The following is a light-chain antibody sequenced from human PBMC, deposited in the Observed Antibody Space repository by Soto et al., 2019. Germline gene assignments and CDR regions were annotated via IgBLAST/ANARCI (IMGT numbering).Light chain of an antibody. J-gene: IGKJ5*01. CDR3: QQYYQTPQIT. V-gene: IGKV4-1*01. Sequence: DIVMTQSPDALAVSLGETATLTCKSSQSVLRTSNNKNYLNWFQQKPGQPPKLLIYWASVRESGIPDRFSGSGSGTDLTLTINNLQAEDVAVYSCQQYYQTPQITFGQGTRLELK. CDR1: QSVLRTSNNKNY. CDR2: WAS.